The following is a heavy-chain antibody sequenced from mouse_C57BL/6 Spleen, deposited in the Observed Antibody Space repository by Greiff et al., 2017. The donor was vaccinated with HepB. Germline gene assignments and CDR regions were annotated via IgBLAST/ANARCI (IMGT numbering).Heavy chain of an antibody. D-gene: IGHD2-1*01. J-gene: IGHJ1*03. Sequence: QVQLQQSGAELVRPGASVTLSCKASGYTFTDYEMHWVKQTPVHGLDWIGAIDPETGGTAYNQKFKGKAILTADKSSSTAYMELRSLTSEDSAVYYCTRAYGNYVDWYFDVWGTGTTVTVSS. CDR1: GYTFTDYE. V-gene: IGHV1-15*01. CDR3: TRAYGNYVDWYFDV. CDR2: IDPETGGT.